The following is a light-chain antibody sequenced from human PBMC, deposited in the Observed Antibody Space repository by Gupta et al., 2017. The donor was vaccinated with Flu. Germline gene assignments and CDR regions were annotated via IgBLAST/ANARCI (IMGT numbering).Light chain of an antibody. CDR3: ATWDDSLNEV. J-gene: IGLJ1*01. CDR1: SSNIGSNP. V-gene: IGLV1-44*01. CDR2: NNN. Sequence: SVLTQPPSASGTPGQRVTISCSGSSSNIGSNPVNWYQQLPGTAPKVLIYNNNQRPSGVPDRFSGSKSGTSASLAISGLQAEDEADYYCATWDDSLNEVFGTGTKVTVL.